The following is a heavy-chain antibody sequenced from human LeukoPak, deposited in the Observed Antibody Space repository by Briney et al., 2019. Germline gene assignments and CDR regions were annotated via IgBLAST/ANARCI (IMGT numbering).Heavy chain of an antibody. V-gene: IGHV3-53*05. CDR2: VYGGGST. CDR1: GFTVSNNY. CDR3: ASERGPNWNDDSPFGVGDAFDI. J-gene: IGHJ3*02. D-gene: IGHD1-1*01. Sequence: GGSLRLSCAASGFTVSNNYMSWVRQAPGKGLEWVSVVYGGGSTYYADSVKGRFTISRDNSKNTLYLQMNSLRTEDTAVYYCASERGPNWNDDSPFGVGDAFDIWGQGTMVTVSS.